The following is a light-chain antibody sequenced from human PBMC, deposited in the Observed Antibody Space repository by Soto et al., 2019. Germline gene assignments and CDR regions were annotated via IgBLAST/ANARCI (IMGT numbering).Light chain of an antibody. Sequence: EIVMTQSPATLSVSPGERATLSCRASQSVRSNLAWYQQKPAQAPRLLIYGASTRATGIPARFSGSGSGTEFTLTISSLQSEDFAVYYCQQYNNWPPGTFGQGTKVEIK. CDR3: QQYNNWPPGT. CDR2: GAS. V-gene: IGKV3-15*01. CDR1: QSVRSN. J-gene: IGKJ1*01.